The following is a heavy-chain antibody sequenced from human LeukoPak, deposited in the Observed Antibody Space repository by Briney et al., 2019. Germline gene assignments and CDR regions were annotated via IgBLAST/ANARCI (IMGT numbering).Heavy chain of an antibody. D-gene: IGHD6-13*01. Sequence: GGSLRLSCAASGFTFSSYAMSWVRQAPGKGLEWVSAISGSGGSTYYADSVKGRFTISRDNSKNTLNLQMNSLRAEDTAVYYCAKDRAIAAAGKGEFDYWGQGTLVTVSS. J-gene: IGHJ4*02. V-gene: IGHV3-23*01. CDR1: GFTFSSYA. CDR3: AKDRAIAAAGKGEFDY. CDR2: ISGSGGST.